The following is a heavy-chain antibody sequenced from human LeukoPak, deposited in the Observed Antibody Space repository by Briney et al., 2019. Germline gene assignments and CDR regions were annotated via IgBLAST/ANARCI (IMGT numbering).Heavy chain of an antibody. Sequence: GGSLRLSCAASGLTFSSYWMSWVRQAPGKGLEWVANIKQDGSEKYYVDSVKGRFTISRDNAKNSLYLQMNSLRAEDTAVYYCAKYYYDSSGYYYIPYYFDYWGQGALVTVSS. J-gene: IGHJ4*02. V-gene: IGHV3-7*01. CDR3: AKYYYDSSGYYYIPYYFDY. CDR1: GLTFSSYW. D-gene: IGHD3-22*01. CDR2: IKQDGSEK.